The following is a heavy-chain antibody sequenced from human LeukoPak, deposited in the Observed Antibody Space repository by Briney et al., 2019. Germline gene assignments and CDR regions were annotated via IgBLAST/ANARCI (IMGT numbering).Heavy chain of an antibody. Sequence: GGSLRLSCSASGFTFSTYWMSWVRQAPEKGLEWVANINQDGSQKYYGDSVKGRFTISRDNAKNSLYLQMNSLRAEDTAVYYCTRDVNGGNFDYWGQGTLVTVSS. CDR3: TRDVNGGNFDY. CDR2: INQDGSQK. D-gene: IGHD4-23*01. CDR1: GFTFSTYW. V-gene: IGHV3-7*01. J-gene: IGHJ4*02.